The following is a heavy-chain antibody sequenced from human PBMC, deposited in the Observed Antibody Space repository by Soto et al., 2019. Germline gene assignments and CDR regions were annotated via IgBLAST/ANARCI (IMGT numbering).Heavy chain of an antibody. Sequence: SETLSLTCTVSGGSISSYYWSWIRQPPGKGLEWIGYIYYSGSTNYNPSLKSRVTISVDTSKNQFSLKLSSVTAADTAVYYCARDGGYCSSTSCYTYYYYGMDVWGHGTTVTVSS. CDR1: GGSISSYY. J-gene: IGHJ6*02. CDR2: IYYSGST. CDR3: ARDGGYCSSTSCYTYYYYGMDV. D-gene: IGHD2-2*02. V-gene: IGHV4-59*01.